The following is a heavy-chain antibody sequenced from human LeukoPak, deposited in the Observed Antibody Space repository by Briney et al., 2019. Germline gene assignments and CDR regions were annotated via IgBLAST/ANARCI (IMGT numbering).Heavy chain of an antibody. J-gene: IGHJ4*02. CDR2: ITSDGGST. V-gene: IGHV3-23*01. Sequence: GGSLRLSCAVSGFTFSSYAMSWLRLAPEKGLEWVSVITSDGGSTHYAASVKGRFTVTRDNSKNTLYLQMNSLRAEDTAVYYCAKGPNGDSNYFFDYWGQGTLVTVSS. D-gene: IGHD4-11*01. CDR1: GFTFSSYA. CDR3: AKGPNGDSNYFFDY.